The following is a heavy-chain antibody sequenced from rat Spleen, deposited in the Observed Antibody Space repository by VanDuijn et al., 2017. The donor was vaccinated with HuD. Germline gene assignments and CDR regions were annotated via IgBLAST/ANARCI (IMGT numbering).Heavy chain of an antibody. CDR2: ITNAAGKV. V-gene: IGHV5-31*01. D-gene: IGHD1-6*01. Sequence: EVQLVESDGGLVQPGRSLKLSCVASGFTFNNYWMTWIRQAPGKGLEWVASITNAAGKVYYPDSVKGRFTISRDTAQNILYLQMGSLRSEDTATYYCTTYSDYATSPFAYWGRGVMVTVSS. CDR3: TTYSDYATSPFAY. J-gene: IGHJ2*01. CDR1: GFTFNNYW.